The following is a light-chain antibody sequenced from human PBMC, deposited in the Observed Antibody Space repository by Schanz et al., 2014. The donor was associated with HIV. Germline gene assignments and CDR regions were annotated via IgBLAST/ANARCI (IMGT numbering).Light chain of an antibody. V-gene: IGLV2-14*02. CDR3: AAWDDSLNGWV. Sequence: QSVLTQPASVSGSPGQSITISCTGTSSDVGSYNLVSWYQQHPGKAPKLMIYEVIKRPSGVSNRFSGSGSDTSASLAISGLQSEDEADYYCAAWDDSLNGWVFGGGTKLTVL. CDR1: SSDVGSYNL. CDR2: EVI. J-gene: IGLJ3*02.